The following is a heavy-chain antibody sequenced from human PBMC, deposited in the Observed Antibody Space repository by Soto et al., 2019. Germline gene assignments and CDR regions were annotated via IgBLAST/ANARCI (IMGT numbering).Heavy chain of an antibody. D-gene: IGHD3-16*02. J-gene: IGHJ4*02. CDR2: ITRGSYI. CDR3: ARISVSTFFDY. Sequence: GGSLRLSCAASGFTFRNYTMNWVRQAPGKGLEWVSSITRGSYIYYADSVRGRFTISRDNAKNSLYLQMNSLRAEDTAVYYCARISVSTFFDYWGQGTLVTVSS. CDR1: GFTFRNYT. V-gene: IGHV3-21*01.